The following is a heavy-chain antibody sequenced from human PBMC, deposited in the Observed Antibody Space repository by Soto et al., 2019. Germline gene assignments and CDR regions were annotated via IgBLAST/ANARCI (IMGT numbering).Heavy chain of an antibody. CDR1: GGSFSGYY. J-gene: IGHJ4*02. V-gene: IGHV4-34*01. CDR3: ARRYSSSFDY. D-gene: IGHD6-13*01. CDR2: ISYSGST. Sequence: SETLSLTCAVSGGSFSGYYWAWIRQPPGKGLEWIGQISYSGSTNYNPSLKSRVTISVDTSKNQFSLKLSSVTAADTAVYYCARRYSSSFDYWGQGTLVTVSS.